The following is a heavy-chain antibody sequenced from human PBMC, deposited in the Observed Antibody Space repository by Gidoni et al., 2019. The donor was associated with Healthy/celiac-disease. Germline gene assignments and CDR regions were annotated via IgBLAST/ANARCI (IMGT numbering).Heavy chain of an antibody. V-gene: IGHV4-4*02. Sequence: QVQLQESGPGLVKPSGTLSLTCPVSGGSISSSNWWSWVRQPPGKGLEWIGEIYHSGSTNYNPSLKSRVTISVDKSKNQFSLKLSSVTAADTAVYYCARAPERITIFGVVILRYYFDYWGQGTLVTVSS. CDR1: GGSISSSNW. CDR2: IYHSGST. CDR3: ARAPERITIFGVVILRYYFDY. J-gene: IGHJ4*02. D-gene: IGHD3-3*01.